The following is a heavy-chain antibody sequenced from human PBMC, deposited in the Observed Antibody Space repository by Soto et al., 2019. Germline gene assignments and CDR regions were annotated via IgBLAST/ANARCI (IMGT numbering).Heavy chain of an antibody. CDR3: ARLDGNSYDSSGYYYYYYGMDV. Sequence: QVQLVESGGGLVKPGGSLRLSCAASGFTFSDYYMSWIRQAPGKGLEWVSYISSSGSTIYYADSVKGRFTISRDNAKNSLYLQMNSLRAEDTAVYYCARLDGNSYDSSGYYYYYYGMDVWGQGTTVNVSS. V-gene: IGHV3-11*01. D-gene: IGHD3-22*01. J-gene: IGHJ6*02. CDR2: ISSSGSTI. CDR1: GFTFSDYY.